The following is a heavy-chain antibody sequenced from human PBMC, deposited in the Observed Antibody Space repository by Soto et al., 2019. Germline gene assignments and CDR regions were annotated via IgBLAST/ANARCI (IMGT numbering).Heavy chain of an antibody. V-gene: IGHV1-2*04. CDR1: GDSFNDYY. CDR3: ARESGGATATLDYYYFYMDV. J-gene: IGHJ6*03. Sequence: VQLVQSGAEVKKPGASVKVSCKSSGDSFNDYYLHWVRQAPGQGLEWMGWINPNSGVTKYAQKFQGWVTMTRDTSIRTVYMELSRLRSDDTAVYYCARESGGATATLDYYYFYMDVWGKGTTVTVPS. CDR2: INPNSGVT. D-gene: IGHD5-12*01.